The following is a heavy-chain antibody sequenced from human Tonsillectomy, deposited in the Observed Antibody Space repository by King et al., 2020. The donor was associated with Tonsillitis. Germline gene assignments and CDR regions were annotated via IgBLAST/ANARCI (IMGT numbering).Heavy chain of an antibody. Sequence: VQLQESGPGLVKPSETLSLTCTVSGGSISSYYWSWIRQPPGKGLEWIGYIYYSGSTNYNPSLKSRVTISVDTSKNQFSLKLSSVTAADTAVYYCARDLLLRAHYYGMDVWGQGTTVTVSS. CDR1: GGSISSYY. J-gene: IGHJ6*02. D-gene: IGHD2-15*01. CDR3: ARDLLLRAHYYGMDV. V-gene: IGHV4-59*01. CDR2: IYYSGST.